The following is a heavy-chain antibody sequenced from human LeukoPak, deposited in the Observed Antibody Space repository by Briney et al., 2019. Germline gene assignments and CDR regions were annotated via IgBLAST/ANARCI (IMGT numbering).Heavy chain of an antibody. V-gene: IGHV3-30*02. CDR3: AKGFLYSSSSNWFDP. J-gene: IGHJ5*02. D-gene: IGHD6-6*01. CDR1: GFTFSSYG. Sequence: GGSLRLSCAASGFTFSSYGMHWVRQAPGKGLEWVAFIRYDGSNKYYADSVKGRFTISRDNSKNTLYLQMNSLRAEDTAVYYCAKGFLYSSSSNWFDPWGQGTLVTVSS. CDR2: IRYDGSNK.